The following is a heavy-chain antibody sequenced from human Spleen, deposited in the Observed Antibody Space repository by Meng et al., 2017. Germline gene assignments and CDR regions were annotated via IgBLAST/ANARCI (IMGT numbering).Heavy chain of an antibody. CDR1: GFTFSSYW. CDR3: ARYRTTMTTFLGVLNWFDS. J-gene: IGHJ5*01. CDR2: IKQDGSGE. V-gene: IGHV3-7*01. D-gene: IGHD4-17*01. Sequence: GESLKISCAASGFTFSSYWMSWVRQAPGKGLEWVANIKQDGSGEYYVDSVKGRFTISRDNAKNSLYLQMNSLRAQDTAVYYCARYRTTMTTFLGVLNWFDSWGQGTLVTVSS.